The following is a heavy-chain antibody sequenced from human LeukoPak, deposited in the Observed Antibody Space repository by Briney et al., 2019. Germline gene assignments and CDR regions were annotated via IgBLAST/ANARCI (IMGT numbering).Heavy chain of an antibody. CDR3: AKDRDGADRIIL. CDR1: GYTFPSYY. V-gene: IGHV1-46*01. Sequence: ASVKVSCKASGYTFPSYYMHWVRQAPGQGLVWMGVINPSGGNTNSAQKFQGRVTMTRDTSSSTAYMEVTRLTSDDTALYYCAKDRDGADRIILWGQGTLVTVSS. J-gene: IGHJ4*02. CDR2: INPSGGNT. D-gene: IGHD5-24*01.